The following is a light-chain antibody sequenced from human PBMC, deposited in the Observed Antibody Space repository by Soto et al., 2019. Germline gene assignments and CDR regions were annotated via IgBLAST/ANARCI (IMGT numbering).Light chain of an antibody. V-gene: IGLV2-8*01. CDR1: KNDIGVYDF. CDR3: KSYAGSNTYV. CDR2: EVV. J-gene: IGLJ1*01. Sequence: QSAVAQPPSASLSPGQSVTISCTGTKNDIGVYDFVSWYQHHPGKAPRLIIYEVVQRPSGVPDRFSGSKSGNTPSLTVSGLQAADEADYFCKSYAGSNTYVFGSGTKVTVL.